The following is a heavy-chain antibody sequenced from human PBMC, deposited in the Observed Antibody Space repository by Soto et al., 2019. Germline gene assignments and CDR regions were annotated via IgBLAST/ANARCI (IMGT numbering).Heavy chain of an antibody. CDR1: GYSIISGYY. CDR3: ARVGPWVPYYYDSSPYTFENWFDP. CDR2: IYHGGST. J-gene: IGHJ5*02. V-gene: IGHV4-38-2*01. Sequence: ETLSLTCAVSGYSIISGYYWGWLRQRPGQGLEWTGGIYHGGSTSYNPSLNSRVNLSIDMTNNHVSLILNSVTAADTAVYYCARVGPWVPYYYDSSPYTFENWFDPWGQGTLVTVSS. D-gene: IGHD3-22*01.